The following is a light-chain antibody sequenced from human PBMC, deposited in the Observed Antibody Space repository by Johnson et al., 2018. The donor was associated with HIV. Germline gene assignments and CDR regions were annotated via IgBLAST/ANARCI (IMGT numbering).Light chain of an antibody. V-gene: IGLV1-51*02. CDR1: SSNIGRNY. J-gene: IGLJ1*01. Sequence: QSVLTQPPSVSAAPGQMVTISCSGSSSNIGRNYVSWYQQLPGTAPKLLIYQNTWRPSWIPDRFSGSTSGASATLAITGLQTGGEADYYCGTWDNSLKAEVFGTGTKFTVL. CDR2: QNT. CDR3: GTWDNSLKAEV.